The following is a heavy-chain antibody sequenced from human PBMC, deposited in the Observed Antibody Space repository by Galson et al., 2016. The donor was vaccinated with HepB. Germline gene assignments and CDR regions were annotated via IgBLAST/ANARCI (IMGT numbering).Heavy chain of an antibody. V-gene: IGHV4-4*02. CDR2: IYYGGTS. CDR3: ARVQGGCSSNSCVFDP. CDR1: GDSITSSNW. Sequence: SETLSLTCTVSGDSITSSNWWTWVRQSPGRGLEWIGEIYYGGTSYYNPSLRCRATISVDKSKNHVSLKLNSVTAADTAVHYCARVQGGCSSNSCVFDPWGQGTLVTVSS. D-gene: IGHD2-2*01. J-gene: IGHJ5*02.